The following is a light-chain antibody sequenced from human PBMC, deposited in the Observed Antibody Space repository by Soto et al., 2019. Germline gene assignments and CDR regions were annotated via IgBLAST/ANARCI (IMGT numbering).Light chain of an antibody. Sequence: EIVMTQSSATLSVSPGEGATLSCRAGQSVGVNLAWYQQMPGQAPRLLIYGASTRATGVPARFSGSGSGTEFTLTISSLQSEDFAVYYCQQYEEWPPQLTFGGGTKVEI. CDR2: GAS. V-gene: IGKV3-15*01. J-gene: IGKJ4*01. CDR1: QSVGVN. CDR3: QQYEEWPPQLT.